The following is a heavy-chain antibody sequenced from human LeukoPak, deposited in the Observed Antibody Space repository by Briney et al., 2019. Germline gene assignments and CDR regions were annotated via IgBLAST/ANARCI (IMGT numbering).Heavy chain of an antibody. J-gene: IGHJ4*02. Sequence: TAGTLRLSCAASGVFFSDYWMHWIRQAPGKGLVWISRINTDGGFTRYADSVQGRFIISRDTAKNTLFLQMNSLRAEDTAVYYCAREAKVGGALQYWGQGILVTVSS. CDR3: AREAKVGGALQY. CDR1: GVFFSDYW. V-gene: IGHV3-74*01. D-gene: IGHD1-26*01. CDR2: INTDGGFT.